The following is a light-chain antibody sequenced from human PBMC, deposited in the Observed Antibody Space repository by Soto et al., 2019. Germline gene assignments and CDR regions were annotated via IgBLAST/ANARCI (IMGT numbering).Light chain of an antibody. V-gene: IGKV4-1*01. CDR3: QQYYDTPT. Sequence: DIVMTQSPDSLAVSLGERATINCKSSQSIFFSPNNKNCLAWFQQKPGQPPKLLIYWTSSRESGVPDRFTGSGSGTDFTLTISGLQDEDVAVYYCQQYYDTPTFGQGTKVEIK. CDR1: QSIFFSPNNKNC. CDR2: WTS. J-gene: IGKJ1*01.